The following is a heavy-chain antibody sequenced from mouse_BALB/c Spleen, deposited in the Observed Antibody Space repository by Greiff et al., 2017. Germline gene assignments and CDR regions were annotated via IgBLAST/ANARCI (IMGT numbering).Heavy chain of an antibody. V-gene: IGHV3-6*02. CDR3: ARGGYGNYVDWFAY. J-gene: IGHJ3*01. D-gene: IGHD2-1*01. CDR1: GYSITSGYY. Sequence: EVKLVESGPGLVKPSQSLSLTCSVTGYSITSGYYWNWIRQFPGNKLEWMGYISYDGSNNYNPSLKNRISITRDTSKNQFFLKLNSVTTEDTATYYCARGGYGNYVDWFAYWGQGTLVTVSA. CDR2: ISYDGSN.